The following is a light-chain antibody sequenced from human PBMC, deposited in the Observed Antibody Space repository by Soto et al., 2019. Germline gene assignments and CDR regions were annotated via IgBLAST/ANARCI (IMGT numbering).Light chain of an antibody. V-gene: IGKV3-20*01. CDR1: QGLNRN. CDR3: QQYGRSPIT. CDR2: GAS. J-gene: IGKJ5*01. Sequence: ETVMTQSPATLSVSPGETATLSCRTSQGLNRNLAWYQQKLGQAPRVLIYGASSRATGIPDRFSGSASGTDFTLTISRLEPEDFAVYYCQQYGRSPITFGQGTRLEIK.